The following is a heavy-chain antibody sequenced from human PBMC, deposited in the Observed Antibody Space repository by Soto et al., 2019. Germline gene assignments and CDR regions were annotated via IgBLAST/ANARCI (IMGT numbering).Heavy chain of an antibody. CDR2: ISGSGGST. CDR3: ARHFGVAATSMAY. Sequence: EVQLLESGGGLVQPGGSLRLSCAASGFTFSSYAMSWVRQAPRKGLEWVSGISGSGGSTYYADSVKGRFTISRDNSKNTLYLQMNSLRAEDTATYYCARHFGVAATSMAYWGQGTLVTVSS. J-gene: IGHJ4*02. CDR1: GFTFSSYA. V-gene: IGHV3-23*01. D-gene: IGHD2-15*01.